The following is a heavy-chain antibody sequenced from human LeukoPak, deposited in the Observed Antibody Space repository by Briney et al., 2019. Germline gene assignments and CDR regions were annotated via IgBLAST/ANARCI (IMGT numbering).Heavy chain of an antibody. Sequence: PSETLSLTCTVSGGSISSSSYYWGWIRQPPGKGLEWIGSIYYSGSTYYNPSLKSRVTISVDTSKNQFSLKLSSVTAADTAVYYCARRNRGRWLQLKNAFDIWGQGTMVTVSS. V-gene: IGHV4-39*07. CDR1: GGSISSSSYY. J-gene: IGHJ3*02. CDR2: IYYSGST. D-gene: IGHD5-24*01. CDR3: ARRNRGRWLQLKNAFDI.